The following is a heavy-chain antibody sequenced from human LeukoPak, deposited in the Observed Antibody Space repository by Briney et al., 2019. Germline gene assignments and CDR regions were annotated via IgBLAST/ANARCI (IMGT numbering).Heavy chain of an antibody. V-gene: IGHV3-7*01. Sequence: PGGSLRLSCAASGFTFSSYLMSWVRQAPGKGLEWVANIKQDGSEKYYVDSVKGRFTISRDNAKNSLYLQMNSLRAEDTAVYYCARDGDGMDVWGQGTTVTVSS. CDR1: GFTFSSYL. CDR2: IKQDGSEK. J-gene: IGHJ6*02. CDR3: ARDGDGMDV.